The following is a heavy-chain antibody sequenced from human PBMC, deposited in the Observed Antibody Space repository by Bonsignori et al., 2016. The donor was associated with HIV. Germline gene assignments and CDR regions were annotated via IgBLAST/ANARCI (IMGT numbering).Heavy chain of an antibody. CDR3: AGDRFSANSDF. CDR2: INEDGSDK. J-gene: IGHJ4*02. D-gene: IGHD5-12*01. V-gene: IGHV3-7*03. Sequence: WIRQPPGKGLEWVANINEDGSDKNYVDSVKGRFTISRDNAKNSLYLQMNSLRDEDTAVYYCAGDRFSANSDFWGRGTLVTVSS.